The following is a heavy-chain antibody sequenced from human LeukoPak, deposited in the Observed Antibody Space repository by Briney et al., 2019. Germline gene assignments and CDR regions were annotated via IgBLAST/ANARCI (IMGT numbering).Heavy chain of an antibody. CDR3: ARAIVVVPAAIGWFDP. D-gene: IGHD2-2*01. CDR1: GYTFTGYY. V-gene: IGHV1-2*02. J-gene: IGHJ5*02. Sequence: ASVKVSCKASGYTFTGYYMHWVRQAPGQGLEWMGWINPNSGGTNYAQKFQGRVTMTRDTSISTAYMELSRLRSDDTAVYYCARAIVVVPAAIGWFDPRGQGTLVTVSS. CDR2: INPNSGGT.